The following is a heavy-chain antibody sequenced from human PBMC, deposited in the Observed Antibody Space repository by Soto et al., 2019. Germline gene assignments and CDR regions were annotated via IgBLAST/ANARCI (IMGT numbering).Heavy chain of an antibody. D-gene: IGHD3-22*01. Sequence: GASVKVSCKASGGTFSSYAISWVRQAPGQGLEWMGEIIPIFGTASYAQKFQGRVTITADESTSTAYMELSSLRSEDTAVYYCARDRGPSSGYYPYWFDPWGQGTLVTVYS. J-gene: IGHJ5*02. CDR1: GGTFSSYA. CDR2: IIPIFGTA. V-gene: IGHV1-69*13. CDR3: ARDRGPSSGYYPYWFDP.